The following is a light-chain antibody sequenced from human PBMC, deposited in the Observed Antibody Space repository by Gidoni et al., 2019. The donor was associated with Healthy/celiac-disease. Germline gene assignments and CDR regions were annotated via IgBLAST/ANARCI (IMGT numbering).Light chain of an antibody. Sequence: EIVLTQSQATLSVSPGERATLPCRAIQSVSSNLAWYQQKPGQAPRLLIYGASTRATGSPARFSGRGSGTEFTLTISSLQSEDFAVDYCQKYNNWPTWTFGQGTKVEIK. CDR2: GAS. J-gene: IGKJ1*01. CDR1: QSVSSN. V-gene: IGKV3-15*01. CDR3: QKYNNWPTWT.